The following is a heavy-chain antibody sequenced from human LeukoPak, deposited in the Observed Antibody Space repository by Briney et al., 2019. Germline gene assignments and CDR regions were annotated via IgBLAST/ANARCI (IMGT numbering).Heavy chain of an antibody. Sequence: GGSLRLSCAASGFTVSYNYMSWVRQAPGKGLEWVSSIYTTGTTYYAESVKGRFTISRDSSKTTVFLQMNSQRAEDSAVYYCARPLRYFDWSDAFDIWGQGTMVTVSS. CDR2: IYTTGTT. CDR1: GFTVSYNY. D-gene: IGHD3-9*01. J-gene: IGHJ3*02. CDR3: ARPLRYFDWSDAFDI. V-gene: IGHV3-53*01.